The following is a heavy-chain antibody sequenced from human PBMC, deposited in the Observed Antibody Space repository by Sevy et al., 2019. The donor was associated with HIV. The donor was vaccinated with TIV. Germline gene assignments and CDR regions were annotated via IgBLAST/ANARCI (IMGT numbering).Heavy chain of an antibody. V-gene: IGHV1-69*13. J-gene: IGHJ4*02. CDR1: GGTFSSYA. Sequence: ASVKVSCKASGGTFSSYAISWVRQAPGQGLEWMGGIIPIFGTAIYAQKFQGRVTITADESTSTAYMELSSLRSEDTAVYYCARNYYDSSGLDYWGQGTLVTVSS. CDR2: IIPIFGTA. CDR3: ARNYYDSSGLDY. D-gene: IGHD3-22*01.